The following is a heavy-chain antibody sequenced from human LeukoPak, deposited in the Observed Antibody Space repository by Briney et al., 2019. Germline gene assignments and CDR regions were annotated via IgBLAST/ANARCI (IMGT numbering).Heavy chain of an antibody. CDR1: GGSISSYY. CDR3: ARRYDSSGYYADAFDI. D-gene: IGHD3-22*01. CDR2: IYYSGST. Sequence: SETLSLTCTVSGGSISSYYWSWIRQPPGKGLEWIGDIYYSGSTNYNPSLKSRVTISVDTSKNQFSLKLSSVTAADTAVYYCARRYDSSGYYADAFDIWGQGTMVTVSS. V-gene: IGHV4-59*08. J-gene: IGHJ3*02.